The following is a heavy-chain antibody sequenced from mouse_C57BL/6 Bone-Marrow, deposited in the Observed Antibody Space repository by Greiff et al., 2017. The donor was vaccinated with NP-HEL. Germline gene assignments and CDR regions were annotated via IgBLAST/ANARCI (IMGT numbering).Heavy chain of an antibody. D-gene: IGHD2-5*01. V-gene: IGHV5-12*01. CDR1: GFTFSDYY. J-gene: IGHJ2*01. CDR2: ISNGGGST. CDR3: ARPYYYSNYVGY. Sequence: EVKLVESGGGLVQPGGSLKLSCAASGFTFSDYYMYWVRQTPEKRLEWVAYISNGGGSTYYPDTVKGRFTISRDNAKNTLYLQMSRLKSEDTAMYYCARPYYYSNYVGYWGQGTTLTVSS.